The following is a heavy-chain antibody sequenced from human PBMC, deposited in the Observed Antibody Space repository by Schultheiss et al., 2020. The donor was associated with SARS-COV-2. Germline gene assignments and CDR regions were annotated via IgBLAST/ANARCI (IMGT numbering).Heavy chain of an antibody. J-gene: IGHJ6*02. CDR2: IYYSGST. CDR3: ARVTAAYYYGMDV. V-gene: IGHV4-61*08. Sequence: GSLRLSCTVSGGSISSGGYYWSWIRQHPGKGLEWIGYIYYSGSTNYNPSLKSRVTISVDTSKNQFSLKLSSVTAADTAVYYCARVTAAYYYGMDVWGQGTTVTVSS. D-gene: IGHD6-25*01. CDR1: GGSISSGGYY.